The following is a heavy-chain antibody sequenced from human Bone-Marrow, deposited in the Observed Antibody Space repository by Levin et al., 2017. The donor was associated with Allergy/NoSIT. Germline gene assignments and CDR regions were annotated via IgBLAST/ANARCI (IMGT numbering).Heavy chain of an antibody. J-gene: IGHJ4*02. CDR2: IGTIGDT. CDR1: GFTFRTAD. D-gene: IGHD5-18*01. CDR3: IKEGAGDTIYGPLDY. Sequence: QAGGSLRLSCAASGFTFRTADMHWVRQARGKGLEWVSAIGTIGDTYYAGSVKGRFTISREDAKNSLFLQMNSLGPGDTAVYYCIKEGAGDTIYGPLDYWGQGTMVTVSS. V-gene: IGHV3-13*01.